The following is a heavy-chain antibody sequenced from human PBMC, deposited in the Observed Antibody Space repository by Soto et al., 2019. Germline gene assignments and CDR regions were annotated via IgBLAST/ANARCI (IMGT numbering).Heavy chain of an antibody. CDR3: ANGPDIVVVVAASYYDMDV. J-gene: IGHJ6*02. CDR1: GFTFSGYW. Sequence: GSLRLSCAASGFTFSGYWMHWVRQAAGKGLVWVSRINVGGGSTNYADSVKGRFTISRDNSKNTLYLQMNSLRAEDTAVYYCANGPDIVVVVAASYYDMDVWGQGTTVTVS. D-gene: IGHD2-15*01. CDR2: INVGGGST. V-gene: IGHV3-74*01.